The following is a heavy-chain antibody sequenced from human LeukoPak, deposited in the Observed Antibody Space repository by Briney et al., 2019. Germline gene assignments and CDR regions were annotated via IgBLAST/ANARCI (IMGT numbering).Heavy chain of an antibody. CDR3: AGTPAIAATGTLWWFDP. CDR2: IYYSGST. V-gene: IGHV4-59*01. Sequence: SETLFLTCTVSGGSISSYYWTWIRQPPGKGLEWIGYIYYSGSTNYNPSLKSRVTISVDTSKNQFSLKLTSVTAADTAVYYCAGTPAIAATGTLWWFDPWGQGTLVTVSS. D-gene: IGHD6-13*01. J-gene: IGHJ5*02. CDR1: GGSISSYY.